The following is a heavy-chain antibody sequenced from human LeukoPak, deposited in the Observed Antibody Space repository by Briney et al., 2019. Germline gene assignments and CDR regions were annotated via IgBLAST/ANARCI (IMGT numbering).Heavy chain of an antibody. Sequence: PGGALRLSCVVSGITFSGYSMIWVRQAPGKGLEWLSFMTTSGNTIFYAESVKDRFTISRDNAKKSRYLQMNSLRDEDTAVYYCARASGIAVAGTRAADPSFDYWGQGTLVTVSS. V-gene: IGHV3-48*02. CDR3: ARASGIAVAGTRAADPSFDY. J-gene: IGHJ4*02. D-gene: IGHD6-19*01. CDR1: GITFSGYS. CDR2: MTTSGNTI.